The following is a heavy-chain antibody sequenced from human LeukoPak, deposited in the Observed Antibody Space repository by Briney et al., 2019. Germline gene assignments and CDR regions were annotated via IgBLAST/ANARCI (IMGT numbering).Heavy chain of an antibody. J-gene: IGHJ4*02. Sequence: ASVKVSCKASGYTFTSYYMHWVRQAPGQGLEWMGGIIPIFGTANYAQNFQGRVTINTDKSTSTAYMELSTLRSEDTAVYYCARSVAGLDYWGQGTLVTVSS. V-gene: IGHV1-69*05. D-gene: IGHD6-19*01. CDR1: GYTFTSYY. CDR2: IIPIFGTA. CDR3: ARSVAGLDY.